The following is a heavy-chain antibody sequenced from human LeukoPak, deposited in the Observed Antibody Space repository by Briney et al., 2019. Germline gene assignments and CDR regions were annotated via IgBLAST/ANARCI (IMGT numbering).Heavy chain of an antibody. CDR2: IYHSGST. Sequence: PSETLSLTCAVSGGSISSGGYSWSWIRQPPGKGLEWIGYIYHSGSTYYNPSLKSRATISVDRSKNQFSLKLSSVTAADTAVYYCARLRYCSSTSCSYFDYWGQGTLVTVSS. J-gene: IGHJ4*02. V-gene: IGHV4-30-2*01. CDR1: GGSISSGGYS. CDR3: ARLRYCSSTSCSYFDY. D-gene: IGHD2-2*01.